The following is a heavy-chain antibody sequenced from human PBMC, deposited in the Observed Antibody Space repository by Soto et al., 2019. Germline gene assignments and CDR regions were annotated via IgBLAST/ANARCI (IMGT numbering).Heavy chain of an antibody. CDR1: GESIRSDTDY. D-gene: IGHD3-10*01. V-gene: IGHV4-39*01. J-gene: IGHJ5*02. Sequence: PSETLSLTCTVSGESIRSDTDYWAWIRQPPGKGPEWIGSIYYSGSTYYNPSLKSRITISVDTSKNQFSLKLNSVTAADTAVYYCARRLEEFGNYWFDPWGQGTLVTVS. CDR3: ARRLEEFGNYWFDP. CDR2: IYYSGST.